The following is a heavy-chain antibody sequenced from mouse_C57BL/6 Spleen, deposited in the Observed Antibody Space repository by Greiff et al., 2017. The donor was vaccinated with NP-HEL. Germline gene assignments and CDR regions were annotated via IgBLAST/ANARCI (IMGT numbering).Heavy chain of an antibody. CDR2: ISSGGSYT. Sequence: DVMLVESGGDLVKPGGSLKLSCAASGFTFSSYGMSWVRQTPDKRLEWVATISSGGSYTYYPDSVKGRFTISRDNAKNTLYLQMSSLKSEDTAMYYCARHGLGQFAYWGQGTLVTVSA. V-gene: IGHV5-6*02. CDR3: ARHGLGQFAY. J-gene: IGHJ3*01. CDR1: GFTFSSYG. D-gene: IGHD4-1*01.